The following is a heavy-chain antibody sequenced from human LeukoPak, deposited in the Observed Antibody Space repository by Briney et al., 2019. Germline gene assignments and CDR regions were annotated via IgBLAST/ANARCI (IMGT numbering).Heavy chain of an antibody. CDR3: ARGVYYDSSGYYN. CDR1: GYTFTSYD. Sequence: ASVKVSFKASGYTFTSYDINWVRQAPGQGLEWMGWMNPNNGNTGYAQKFLGRVTITRNASISTAYMELSSMRSEDTAVYYCARGVYYDSSGYYNWGQGTLVTVSS. D-gene: IGHD3-22*01. CDR2: MNPNNGNT. V-gene: IGHV1-8*03. J-gene: IGHJ4*02.